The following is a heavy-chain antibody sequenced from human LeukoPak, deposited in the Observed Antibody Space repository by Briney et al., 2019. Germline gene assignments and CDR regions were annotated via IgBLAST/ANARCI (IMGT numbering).Heavy chain of an antibody. Sequence: GGSLRLSCAASGFTFSSYAMSWVRQAPGKGLEWVSAISGSGGSTYCAGSVKGRFTISRDNSKNTLYLQMNSLRAEDTAVYYCAKERGYSSGWPDYWGQGTLVTVSS. V-gene: IGHV3-23*01. CDR1: GFTFSSYA. D-gene: IGHD6-19*01. J-gene: IGHJ4*02. CDR3: AKERGYSSGWPDY. CDR2: ISGSGGST.